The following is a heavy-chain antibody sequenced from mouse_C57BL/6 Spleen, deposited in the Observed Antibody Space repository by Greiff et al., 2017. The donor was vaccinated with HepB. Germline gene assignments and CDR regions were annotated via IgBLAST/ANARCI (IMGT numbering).Heavy chain of an antibody. CDR3: ARGDDGYYGFAY. Sequence: EVQLQQSGPVLVKPGASVKMSCKASGYTFTDYYMNWVKQSHGKSLEWIGVINPYNGGTSYNQKFKGKATLTVDKSSSTAYMVLNSLTSEDSAVYYCARGDDGYYGFAYWGQGTLVTVSA. CDR1: GYTFTDYY. V-gene: IGHV1-19*01. CDR2: INPYNGGT. D-gene: IGHD2-3*01. J-gene: IGHJ3*01.